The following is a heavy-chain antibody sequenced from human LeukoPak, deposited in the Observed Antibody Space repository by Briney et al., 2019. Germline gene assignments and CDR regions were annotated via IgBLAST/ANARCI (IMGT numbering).Heavy chain of an antibody. CDR3: ARAYYYDSSGYPSAEYFHF. CDR2: IYPGDSDT. D-gene: IGHD3-22*01. V-gene: IGHV5-51*01. CDR1: GYPFTTSW. Sequence: GESLKISCRTSGYPFTTSWIGWVRQMPGKGLEWMGIIYPGDSDTRYSPSFQGQVTISADKSISTASLQWSSLKASDTAMYFCARAYYYDSSGYPSAEYFHFWGQGTLVTVSS. J-gene: IGHJ1*01.